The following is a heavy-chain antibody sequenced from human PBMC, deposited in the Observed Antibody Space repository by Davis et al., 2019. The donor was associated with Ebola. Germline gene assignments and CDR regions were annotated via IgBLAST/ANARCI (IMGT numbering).Heavy chain of an antibody. CDR2: IYYSGST. Sequence: MPSETLSLTCTVSGGSVSSGSYYWSWIRQPPEKGLEWVGYIYYSGSTNYNPSLKSRVTISVDKSKNQFSLKLSSVTAADTAVYYCARGYYYDSSGYPYWGQGTTVTVSS. CDR3: ARGYYYDSSGYPY. J-gene: IGHJ6*02. CDR1: GGSVSSGSYY. V-gene: IGHV4-61*01. D-gene: IGHD3-22*01.